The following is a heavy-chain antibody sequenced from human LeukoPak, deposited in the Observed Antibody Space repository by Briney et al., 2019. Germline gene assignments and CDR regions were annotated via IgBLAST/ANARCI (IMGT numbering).Heavy chain of an antibody. V-gene: IGHV4-30-4*08. J-gene: IGHJ3*02. CDR1: GGSISSGDYY. CDR3: ARAPPGVAFDI. Sequence: PSQTLSCNCTVSGGSISSGDYYWRWLRQPPGKGLEMIANFYYSGSTYYNQSLKSRVTISVATSTYMYSRKLSSVTAAVPSVYYCARAPPGVAFDIWGQGTMVTVSS. D-gene: IGHD2-8*01. CDR2: FYYSGST.